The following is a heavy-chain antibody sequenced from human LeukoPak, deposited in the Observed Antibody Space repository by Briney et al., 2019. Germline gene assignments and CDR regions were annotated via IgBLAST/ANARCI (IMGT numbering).Heavy chain of an antibody. CDR3: ARKAWSGYYYDY. Sequence: ASVKASFTASGYTFTIYYMHWVRQAHGQGQEWMGIINLSGGRTSYAQKFQRIVTITTYTSTSTLYMHLSSLRSDDTAVYYCARKAWSGYYYDYWGQGTLVTVSS. D-gene: IGHD3-22*01. V-gene: IGHV1-46*01. CDR2: INLSGGRT. CDR1: GYTFTIYY. J-gene: IGHJ4*02.